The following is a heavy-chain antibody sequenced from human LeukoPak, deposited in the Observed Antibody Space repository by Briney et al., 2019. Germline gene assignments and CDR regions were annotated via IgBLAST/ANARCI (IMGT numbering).Heavy chain of an antibody. V-gene: IGHV3-53*01. CDR1: GFTVSSNY. Sequence: GGSLRLSCAASGFTVSSNYMNWVRQAPGKGLEWVSVIYSGGNTYYADSVKGRFTISRDNSKNTLYLQMNSLRAEDTAVYFCARGRERYSAYPPGLFDYWGQGTLVTVSS. CDR2: IYSGGNT. D-gene: IGHD5-12*01. J-gene: IGHJ4*02. CDR3: ARGRERYSAYPPGLFDY.